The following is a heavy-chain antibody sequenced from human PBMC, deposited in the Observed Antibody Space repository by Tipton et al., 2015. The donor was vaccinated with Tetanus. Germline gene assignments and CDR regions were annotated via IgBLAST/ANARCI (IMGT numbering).Heavy chain of an antibody. Sequence: AGSGFKFSGYGMSWVRQAPGQGVEWVSGITGGAENAFYAESVKGRFTISRDNSKNTVYLQINSLRGEDTAIYFCAKGDDYGSGSFDFWGQGTLVTVSS. D-gene: IGHD3-10*01. CDR2: ITGGAENA. J-gene: IGHJ4*02. CDR1: GFKFSGYG. CDR3: AKGDDYGSGSFDF. V-gene: IGHV3-23*01.